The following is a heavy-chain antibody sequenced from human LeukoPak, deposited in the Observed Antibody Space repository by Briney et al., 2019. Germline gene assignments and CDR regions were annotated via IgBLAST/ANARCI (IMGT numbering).Heavy chain of an antibody. J-gene: IGHJ4*02. CDR3: ARDRGARYDFWSGYRSPFDY. CDR2: FSAYNGNT. CDR1: GYTFTSYG. D-gene: IGHD3-3*01. V-gene: IGHV1-18*01. Sequence: GASVKVSCKASGYTFTSYGISWVRQAPGQGLEWMGWFSAYNGNTNYAQKLQGRVTMTTDTSTSTAYMELRSLRSDDTAVYYCARDRGARYDFWSGYRSPFDYWGQGTLVTVSS.